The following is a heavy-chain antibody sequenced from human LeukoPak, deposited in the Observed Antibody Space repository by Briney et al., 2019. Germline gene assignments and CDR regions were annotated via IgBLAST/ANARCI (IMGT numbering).Heavy chain of an antibody. D-gene: IGHD6-13*01. CDR2: INPNSGVT. J-gene: IGHJ5*02. CDR3: ARGAPYSSSWYSSSNWFDP. CDR1: KYTFSGYY. V-gene: IGHV1-2*02. Sequence: ASVKVSCKAFKYTFSGYYMHWVRQAPGQGLEWMGWINPNSGVTNYAQKFQGRVTMTRDTSISTAYMELSRLRSDDTAVYYCARGAPYSSSWYSSSNWFDPWGQGTLVTISS.